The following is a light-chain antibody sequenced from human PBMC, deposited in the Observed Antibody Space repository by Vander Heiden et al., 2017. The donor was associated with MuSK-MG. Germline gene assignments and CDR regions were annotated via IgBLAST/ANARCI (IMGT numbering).Light chain of an antibody. V-gene: IGLV1-40*01. CDR1: RSNIGAGYD. CDR3: QSYDSSLSGRV. J-gene: IGLJ2*01. Sequence: QSVLTQPPSVSGAPGQRVTISCTGRRSNIGAGYDVLRYHHLPATAPKLLIYGDSNRPSGVPYRFSGSKSGTSASLAITGLQAEDEADYYCQSYDSSLSGRVFGGGTKLTVL. CDR2: GDS.